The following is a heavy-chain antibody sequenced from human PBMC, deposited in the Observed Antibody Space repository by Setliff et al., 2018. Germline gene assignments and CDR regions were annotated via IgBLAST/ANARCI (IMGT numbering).Heavy chain of an antibody. CDR2: TYYGGNT. Sequence: SETLSLTCTVSGASISSTYYWGWIRQPPGKGLEWIASTYYGGNTFYNPSLKSRATISVDTSKNQFSLKLTSMTAADTAVYFCAREGRSSTRGWYMDAWGKGTSVTVSS. CDR3: AREGRSSTRGWYMDA. D-gene: IGHD2-2*01. CDR1: GASISSTYY. V-gene: IGHV4-38-2*02. J-gene: IGHJ6*03.